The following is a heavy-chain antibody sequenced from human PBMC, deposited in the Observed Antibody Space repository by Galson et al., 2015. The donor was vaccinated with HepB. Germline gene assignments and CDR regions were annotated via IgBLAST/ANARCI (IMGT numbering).Heavy chain of an antibody. D-gene: IGHD3-10*01. CDR2: INPNSGGT. V-gene: IGHV1-2*04. Sequence: SVKVSCKASGYTFTGYYIHWVRQAPGQGLEWMGWINPNSGGTNYAQKFQGWVTMTRDPSTSTAYMELSRLRSDDTAVYYCARVNQPMVRGVIVSSFDPWGQGTLVTVSS. CDR1: GYTFTGYY. CDR3: ARVNQPMVRGVIVSSFDP. J-gene: IGHJ5*02.